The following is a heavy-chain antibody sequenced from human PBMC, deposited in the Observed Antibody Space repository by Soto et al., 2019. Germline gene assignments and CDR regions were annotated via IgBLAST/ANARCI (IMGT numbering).Heavy chain of an antibody. J-gene: IGHJ3*02. CDR1: GFTFSTSG. Sequence: EVQLLESGGGLVQPGGSLRLSCAACGFTFSTSGMSWVRQAPGKGLEWVSSISGSGDYTTYADSVKGRFPISRDNSKNTLYLQINSLTAEDSAVYYCANHGGFDIWGQGTMVAVSS. D-gene: IGHD4-17*01. V-gene: IGHV3-23*01. CDR3: ANHGGFDI. CDR2: ISGSGDYT.